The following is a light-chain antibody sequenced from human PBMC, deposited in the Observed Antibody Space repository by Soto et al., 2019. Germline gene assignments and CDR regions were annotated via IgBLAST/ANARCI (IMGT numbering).Light chain of an antibody. CDR1: SSDVGGYNY. CDR3: SSYTSSRTSLL. V-gene: IGLV2-14*03. CDR2: DVS. J-gene: IGLJ2*01. Sequence: QSVLTQPASVSGSPGQSITISCTGTSSDVGGYNYVSWYQQHPGEAPKLMIYDVSNRPSGVSDRFSGSTSGNTASLTISVLQAEDEADYYCSSYTSSRTSLLFGGGTKLTVL.